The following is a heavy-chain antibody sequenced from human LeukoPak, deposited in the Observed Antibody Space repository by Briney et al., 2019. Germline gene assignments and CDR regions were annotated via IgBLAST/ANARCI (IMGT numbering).Heavy chain of an antibody. D-gene: IGHD3-22*01. CDR3: ARIDFDYYDSSGYIDY. V-gene: IGHV4-59*01. J-gene: IGHJ4*02. CDR2: IYYSGST. CDR1: GGSISSYY. Sequence: SETLSLTCTVSGGSISSYYWSWIRQPPGKGLEWIGYIYYSGSTNYNPSLKSRVTISVDTSKNQFSLKLSSVTAADTAVYYCARIDFDYYDSSGYIDYWGQGTLVTVSS.